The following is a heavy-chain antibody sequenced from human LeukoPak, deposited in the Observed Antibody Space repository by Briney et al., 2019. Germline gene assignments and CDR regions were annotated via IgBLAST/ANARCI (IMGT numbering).Heavy chain of an antibody. CDR2: ISSSGSTI. Sequence: GGSLRLSCAASGFTFSSYEMNWVRQAPGKGLEWVSYISSSGSTIYYADSVKGRFTISRDNSKNTLYLQMNSLRAEDTAVYYCAKSMVRGVIITPDDAFDIWGQGTMVTVSS. V-gene: IGHV3-48*03. D-gene: IGHD3-10*01. J-gene: IGHJ3*02. CDR3: AKSMVRGVIITPDDAFDI. CDR1: GFTFSSYE.